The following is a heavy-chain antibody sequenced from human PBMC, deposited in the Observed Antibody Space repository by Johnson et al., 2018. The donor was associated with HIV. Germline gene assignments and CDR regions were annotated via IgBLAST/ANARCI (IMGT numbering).Heavy chain of an antibody. V-gene: IGHV3-7*01. CDR2: IKQDGSEK. J-gene: IGHJ3*02. D-gene: IGHD5-18*01. CDR3: ARDQTIQLWSDAFDI. CDR1: GFTFSSYW. Sequence: VQLLESGGGLVQPGGSLRLSCAASGFTFSSYWMSWVRQAPGKGLEWVANIKQDGSEKYYVDSVKGRFTISRDNAKNSLYLQMNSLRAEDTAVYYCARDQTIQLWSDAFDIWGQGTMVTVSS.